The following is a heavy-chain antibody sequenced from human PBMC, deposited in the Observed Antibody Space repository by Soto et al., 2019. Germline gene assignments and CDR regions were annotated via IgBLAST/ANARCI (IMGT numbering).Heavy chain of an antibody. CDR1: GYTFTGYY. J-gene: IGHJ4*02. D-gene: IGHD3-22*01. CDR2: INPNSGGT. V-gene: IGHV1-2*02. CDR3: ARETYYYDSTEDYFDY. Sequence: ASVKVSCKASGYTFTGYYMHWVRQAPGQGLEWMGWINPNSGGTNYAQRFQGRVTMTRDTSISTAYMELSRLRSDDTAVYYCARETYYYDSTEDYFDYWGQGTLVTVPQ.